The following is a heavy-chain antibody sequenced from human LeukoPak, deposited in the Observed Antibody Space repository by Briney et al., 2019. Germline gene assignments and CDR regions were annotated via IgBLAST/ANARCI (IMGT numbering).Heavy chain of an antibody. V-gene: IGHV4-61*02. J-gene: IGHJ4*02. Sequence: SQTLSLTCTVSGGSISSGSYYWSWIRQPVGQGLEWIVRIYTSGSTNYNPSLTSRVTRPVDTSKNHFSLELSSVTAADTAVYYCARDPPRGASDYWGQGTLVTVSS. CDR1: GGSISSGSYY. D-gene: IGHD1-26*01. CDR2: IYTSGST. CDR3: ARDPPRGASDY.